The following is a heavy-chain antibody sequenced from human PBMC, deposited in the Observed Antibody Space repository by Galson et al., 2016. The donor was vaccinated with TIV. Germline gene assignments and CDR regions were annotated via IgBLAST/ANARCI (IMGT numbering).Heavy chain of an antibody. CDR1: GFTVSSNY. D-gene: IGHD2-21*01. J-gene: IGHJ6*02. CDR2: TSSDGTT. V-gene: IGHV3-66*02. Sequence: SLRLSCAASGFTVSSNYMNWVRQAPGKGLEWVAITSSDGTTHYADSVKGRFTMSRDNSMNTLYLQMNSLGTEDTAVYFYARERRFCGNECYLHYFYGMDVWGHGTTVTVSS. CDR3: ARERRFCGNECYLHYFYGMDV.